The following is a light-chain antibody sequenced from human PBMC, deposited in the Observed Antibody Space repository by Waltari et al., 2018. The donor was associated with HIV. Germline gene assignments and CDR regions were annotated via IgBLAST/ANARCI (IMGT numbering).Light chain of an antibody. CDR2: QEN. J-gene: IGLJ2*01. Sequence: SYELTQPPSVSVSPGQPASITCSGEKLGDKYASWYQQKPGQSPVLVIYQENRRPSGSPGPFSCSNVGNPATLTISGTQAMDEADYYCQALDSSTVVFGGGTKLTV. CDR1: KLGDKY. CDR3: QALDSSTVV. V-gene: IGLV3-1*01.